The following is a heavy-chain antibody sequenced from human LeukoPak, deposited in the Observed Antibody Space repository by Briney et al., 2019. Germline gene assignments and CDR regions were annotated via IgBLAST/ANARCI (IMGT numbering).Heavy chain of an antibody. Sequence: PSETLSLTCTVSGGSISSDYWSWIRQSPGKGLEWIGYIYYSGTTSYNPSLKSRVTISLDTSKNQFSLRLSSVTAADTAVYYCARGANWGSPDYWGQGTLVTVSS. CDR3: ARGANWGSPDY. D-gene: IGHD7-27*01. CDR1: GGSISSDY. J-gene: IGHJ4*02. V-gene: IGHV4-59*01. CDR2: IYYSGTT.